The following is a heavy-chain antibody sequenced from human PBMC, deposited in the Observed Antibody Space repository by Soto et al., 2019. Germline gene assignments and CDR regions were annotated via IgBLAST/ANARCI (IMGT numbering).Heavy chain of an antibody. D-gene: IGHD3-10*01. CDR2: ISAYNGNT. J-gene: IGHJ4*02. Sequence: ASVKVSCKASGYNFTSYGISWVRQAPGQGLAWMGWISAYNGNTNYAQKLQGRVTMTTDTSTSTAYMELRSLRSRDTAVYYCAREYSYDSGPWYWGQGTLVTVPS. V-gene: IGHV1-18*01. CDR3: AREYSYDSGPWY. CDR1: GYNFTSYG.